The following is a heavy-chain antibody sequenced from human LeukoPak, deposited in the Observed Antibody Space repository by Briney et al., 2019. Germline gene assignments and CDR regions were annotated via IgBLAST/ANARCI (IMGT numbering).Heavy chain of an antibody. Sequence: PSETLSLTCAVYGGSFSGDYWSWIRQPPGKGLEWIGEINHSGSTNYNPSLKSRATISVDTSKNQFSLKLSSVTAADTAVYYCARGGIGEYDYIWGSYRYIGHHPNYFDYWGQGTLVTVSS. V-gene: IGHV4-34*01. CDR2: INHSGST. CDR3: ARGGIGEYDYIWGSYRYIGHHPNYFDY. CDR1: GGSFSGDY. D-gene: IGHD3-16*02. J-gene: IGHJ4*02.